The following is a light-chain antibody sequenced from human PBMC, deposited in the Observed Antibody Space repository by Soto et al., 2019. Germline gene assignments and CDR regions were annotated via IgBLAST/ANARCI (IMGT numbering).Light chain of an antibody. CDR1: SSDVGGYNY. CDR3: ISYTSGSTLYV. V-gene: IGLV2-14*01. Sequence: ALTQSASMSGSPGQSITISCTGTSSDVGGYNYVSWYQQHPGKAPKLMISEVSNRPSGVSNRFSGSKSGNTASLTISGLQAEDEADYYCISYTSGSTLYVFGTGTKVTVL. J-gene: IGLJ1*01. CDR2: EVS.